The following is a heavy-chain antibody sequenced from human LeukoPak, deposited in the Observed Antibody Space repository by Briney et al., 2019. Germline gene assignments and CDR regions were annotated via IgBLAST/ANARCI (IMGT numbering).Heavy chain of an antibody. CDR1: GYTFTNYY. CDR2: INPSGDST. J-gene: IGHJ4*02. V-gene: IGHV1-46*01. CDR3: ARGRLVALRKVSLDY. Sequence: ASVKVSCKASGYTFTNYYMHWVRQAPGQGLEWMGIINPSGDSTTYAQKFQGRVTMARDTSTSTVYMELSSLSSEDTAVYYCARGRLVALRKVSLDYWGQGTLVTVSS. D-gene: IGHD2-15*01.